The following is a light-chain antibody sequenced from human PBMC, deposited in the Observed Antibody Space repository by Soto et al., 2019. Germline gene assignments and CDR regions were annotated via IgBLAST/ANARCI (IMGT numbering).Light chain of an antibody. CDR3: SSYTSRSTHV. J-gene: IGLJ1*01. CDR1: SSDVGGYNY. CDR2: DVS. Sequence: QSALTQPASVSGSPGQSITISCTGTSSDVGGYNYVSWYQQHPGKVPKLMIYDVSNRPSGVSNRFSGSKSGNTASLTISGLQAEDEADYYCSSYTSRSTHVFGTGTKLTVL. V-gene: IGLV2-14*01.